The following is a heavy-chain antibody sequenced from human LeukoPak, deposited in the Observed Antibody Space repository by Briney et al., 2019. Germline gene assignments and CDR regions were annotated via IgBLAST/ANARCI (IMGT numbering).Heavy chain of an antibody. CDR3: ARNRYLGGYNSQSLFVQ. CDR1: GYTFTNFG. D-gene: IGHD5-24*01. Sequence: ASVKVSCKASGYTFTNFGISWVRQAPGQGLEWMGWISAYNGNTNYAQRLQGRVTMTTDTSTSTAYMELRSLRSDDTAVYYCARNRYLGGYNSQSLFVQRGQGTLVTGSS. J-gene: IGHJ4*02. V-gene: IGHV1-18*01. CDR2: ISAYNGNT.